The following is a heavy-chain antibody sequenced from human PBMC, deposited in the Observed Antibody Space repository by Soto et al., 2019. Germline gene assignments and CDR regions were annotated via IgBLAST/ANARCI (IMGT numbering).Heavy chain of an antibody. Sequence: GGSLRLSCAASGFTFSSFWMHWVRQAPGKGLVWVSRINNDGSSTAYADSVKGRFTISRDNAKSTLYLQVTSLRAEDTAVYYCARDPLIGNTDYGLDVWGQGTTVTVSS. J-gene: IGHJ6*02. V-gene: IGHV3-74*01. D-gene: IGHD2-21*01. CDR3: ARDPLIGNTDYGLDV. CDR1: GFTFSSFW. CDR2: INNDGSST.